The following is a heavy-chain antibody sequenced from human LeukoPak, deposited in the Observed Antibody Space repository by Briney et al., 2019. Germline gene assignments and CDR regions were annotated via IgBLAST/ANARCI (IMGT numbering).Heavy chain of an antibody. Sequence: ASVKISCKASGGTFSSYAISCVRQAPGQGLEWMGWIIPIFGTANYAQKFQGRVTITADESTSTAYMELSSLRSEDTAVYYCATPRVGYCSGGSCYWFDHWGQGTLVTVSS. V-gene: IGHV1-69*13. D-gene: IGHD2-15*01. CDR1: GGTFSSYA. J-gene: IGHJ5*02. CDR3: ATPRVGYCSGGSCYWFDH. CDR2: IIPIFGTA.